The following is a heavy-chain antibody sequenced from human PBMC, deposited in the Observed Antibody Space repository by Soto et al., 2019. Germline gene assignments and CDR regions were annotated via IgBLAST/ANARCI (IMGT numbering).Heavy chain of an antibody. D-gene: IGHD3-16*01. CDR3: VRGGTPIDY. V-gene: IGHV1-18*01. J-gene: IGHJ4*02. CDR2: ICAYNGVT. CDR1: VCTFSNFG. Sequence: ASGNVSCKASVCTFSNFGISWVRQAPGQWVELMGWICAYNGVTNXXQKFQGRVXMTTDTSTSSAXMELMXDRSDDTAVYYCVRGGTPIDYWGQGTLVTVSS.